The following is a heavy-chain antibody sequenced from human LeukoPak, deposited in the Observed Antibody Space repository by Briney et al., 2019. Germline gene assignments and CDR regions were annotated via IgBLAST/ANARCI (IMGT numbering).Heavy chain of an antibody. D-gene: IGHD3-22*01. Sequence: GGSLRLSCAVSGFTFSTYWMSWVRQAPGKGLEWVANIKQDGSEKYYVGSVKGRFTISRDNAKNSLYLQMNSLRAEDTAVYYCAREVGIGYYDSSGYFFDYWGQGTLVTVSS. CDR1: GFTFSTYW. CDR3: AREVGIGYYDSSGYFFDY. V-gene: IGHV3-7*01. J-gene: IGHJ4*02. CDR2: IKQDGSEK.